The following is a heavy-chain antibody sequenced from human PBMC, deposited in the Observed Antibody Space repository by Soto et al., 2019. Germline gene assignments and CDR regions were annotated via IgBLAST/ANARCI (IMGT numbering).Heavy chain of an antibody. CDR2: IWYDGSNK. Sequence: GSALRLSCAASGFTFSSYGMHWVRQAPGKGLEWVAVIWYDGSNKYYADSVKGRFTISRDNSKNTLYLQMNSLRAEDTAVYYCARERRDGYNWGYYYYGMDVWGQGTTVTVSS. CDR3: ARERRDGYNWGYYYYGMDV. V-gene: IGHV3-33*01. CDR1: GFTFSSYG. D-gene: IGHD5-12*01. J-gene: IGHJ6*02.